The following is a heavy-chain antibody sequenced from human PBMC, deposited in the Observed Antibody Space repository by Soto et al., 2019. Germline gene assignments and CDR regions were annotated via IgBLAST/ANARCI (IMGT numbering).Heavy chain of an antibody. D-gene: IGHD3-10*01. CDR2: INPNSGGT. Sequence: QVQLVQSGAEVKKPGASVKVSCKTSGYTFTDYYMHWVRQAPGQGLEWMGWINPNSGGTNYAQKFQGGVTMTRDTXXXXXXXXXXXXXXXXXXXXXXXXXWGHYYGSASFPSPHPFDPWGQGTLVIVSS. V-gene: IGHV1-2*02. CDR3: XXXWGHYYGSASFPSPHPFDP. J-gene: IGHJ5*02. CDR1: GYTFTDYY.